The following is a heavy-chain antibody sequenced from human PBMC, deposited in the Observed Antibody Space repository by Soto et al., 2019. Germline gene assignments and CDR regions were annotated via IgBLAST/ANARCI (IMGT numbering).Heavy chain of an antibody. CDR1: GCTFSSYG. CDR3: AKDRRAGGNYGFYSDF. Sequence: AGGSLRLSCAASGCTFSSYGMTWVRQAPGKGLEWVSFSSATGAGTYYADSVKGRFTISRDNSKNTLYLQMSSLRADDTAVYYCAKDRRAGGNYGFYSDFWGQGALVTVSS. CDR2: SSATGAGT. V-gene: IGHV3-23*01. J-gene: IGHJ4*02. D-gene: IGHD1-7*01.